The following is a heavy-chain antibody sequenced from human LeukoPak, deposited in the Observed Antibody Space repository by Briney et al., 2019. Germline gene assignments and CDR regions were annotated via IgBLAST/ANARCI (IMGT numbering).Heavy chain of an antibody. V-gene: IGHV4-34*01. J-gene: IGHJ4*02. CDR2: INHSGST. Sequence: SETLSLTCAVYGGSFSDYYWSWIRQPPGKGLEWIGEINHSGSTNYNPSLKSRVTISVDTSKKQFSLKLSSVTAADTAVYYCARGWYSGSWGQGTLVTVSS. CDR3: ARGWYSGS. D-gene: IGHD1-26*01. CDR1: GGSFSDYY.